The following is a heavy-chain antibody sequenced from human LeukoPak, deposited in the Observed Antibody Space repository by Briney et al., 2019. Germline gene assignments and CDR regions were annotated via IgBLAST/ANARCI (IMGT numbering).Heavy chain of an antibody. CDR2: ISYDGSNK. CDR3: ARESSSVESSPTDY. CDR1: GFTFSSYA. V-gene: IGHV3-30-3*01. J-gene: IGHJ4*02. Sequence: GGSLRLSCAASGFTFSSYAMHWVRQAPGKGLEWVAVISYDGSNKYYADSVEGRFTISRDNSKNTLYLQMNSLRAEDTAVYYCARESSSVESSPTDYWGQGTLVTVSS. D-gene: IGHD6-13*01.